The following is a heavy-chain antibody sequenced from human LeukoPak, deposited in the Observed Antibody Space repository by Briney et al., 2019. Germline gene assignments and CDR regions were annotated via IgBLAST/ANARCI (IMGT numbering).Heavy chain of an antibody. Sequence: ASVKVSCKASGYTFTGDYMQWVRQAPGQGLEWMGWINPNTGDTHYAQRFQGRVTMTRDTTINTAYMELNRLTSDDTAVYYCASYPRYSSSPPFDYWGQGTLVTVSS. V-gene: IGHV1-2*02. CDR1: GYTFTGDY. D-gene: IGHD6-19*01. J-gene: IGHJ4*02. CDR3: ASYPRYSSSPPFDY. CDR2: INPNTGDT.